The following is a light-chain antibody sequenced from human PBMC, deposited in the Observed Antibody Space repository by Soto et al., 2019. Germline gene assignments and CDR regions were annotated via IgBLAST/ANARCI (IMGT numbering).Light chain of an antibody. CDR3: QQYGRSRWT. J-gene: IGKJ1*01. Sequence: EIVLTQSPGTLSLSPGERATLSCRASQSVSSSYLAWYQQKPGQAPRLLIYGASSRATGIPDRFSGSGSGTDFTLTISSREPEDFSVYYCQQYGRSRWTFGQGTKVEIK. CDR2: GAS. V-gene: IGKV3-20*01. CDR1: QSVSSSY.